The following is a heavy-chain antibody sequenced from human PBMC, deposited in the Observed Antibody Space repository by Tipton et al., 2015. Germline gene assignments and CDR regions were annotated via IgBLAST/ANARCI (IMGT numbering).Heavy chain of an antibody. D-gene: IGHD3-22*01. J-gene: IGHJ4*02. CDR3: VRVPQDYYDTSSYYPY. CDR2: ISPGGSP. CDR1: GFTLSRYA. V-gene: IGHV3-66*01. Sequence: GSLRLSCSAAGFTLSRYAMNWVRQAPGKGPEWVSLISPGGSPDYADSVKGRFIISRDISKNTLYLQMNRLRDEDTAMYYCVRVPQDYYDTSSYYPYWGQGTLVTVSS.